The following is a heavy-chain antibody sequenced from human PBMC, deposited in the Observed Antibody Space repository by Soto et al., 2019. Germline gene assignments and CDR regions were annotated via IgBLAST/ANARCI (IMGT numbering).Heavy chain of an antibody. V-gene: IGHV3-48*01. J-gene: IGHJ4*02. Sequence: GGSLRLSCAASGFTFSSYSMHWVRQAPGKGLEWVSYISSSSRTIYYADSVKGRFTISRDNAKNSLYLQMNGLRAEDTALYYCAREGWYFDYWGQVTLVTVAS. CDR2: ISSSSRTI. CDR3: AREGWYFDY. D-gene: IGHD1-20*01. CDR1: GFTFSSYS.